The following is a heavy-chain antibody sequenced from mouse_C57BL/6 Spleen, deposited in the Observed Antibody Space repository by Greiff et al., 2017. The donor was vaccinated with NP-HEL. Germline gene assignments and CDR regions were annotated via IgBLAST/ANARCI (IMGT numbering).Heavy chain of an antibody. V-gene: IGHV1-82*01. J-gene: IGHJ3*01. CDR2: IYPGDGDT. Sequence: QVQLQQSGPELVKPGASVKISCKASGYAFSSSWMNWVKQRPGKGLEWIGRIYPGDGDTNYNGKFKGKATLTADKSSSTAYMQLSSLTSEDSAVYFCARGGDDGYYGFAYWGQGTLVTVSA. D-gene: IGHD2-3*01. CDR1: GYAFSSSW. CDR3: ARGGDDGYYGFAY.